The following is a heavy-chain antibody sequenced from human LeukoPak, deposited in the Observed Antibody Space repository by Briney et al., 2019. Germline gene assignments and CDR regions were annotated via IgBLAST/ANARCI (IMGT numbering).Heavy chain of an antibody. CDR3: ARGDTKYCNTATCHNPFDY. CDR2: IRQDGADI. V-gene: IGHV3-7*01. CDR1: GSTFNTYW. J-gene: IGHJ4*02. Sequence: GGSLRLPCADSGSTFNTYWMCWVRQAPGKGLEWVANIRQDGADIHYVDSVKGRFTISRDNAKTSLYLQMNSLRAEDTAVYYCARGDTKYCNTATCHNPFDYWGQGTLVTVSS. D-gene: IGHD2/OR15-2a*01.